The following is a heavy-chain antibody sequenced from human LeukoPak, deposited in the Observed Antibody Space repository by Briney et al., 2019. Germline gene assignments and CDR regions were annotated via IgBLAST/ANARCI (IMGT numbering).Heavy chain of an antibody. D-gene: IGHD3-3*01. CDR2: ISSTSSYI. V-gene: IGHV3-21*01. CDR1: GFTFTTYS. CDR3: TSRGDFWSGYWAMNV. Sequence: GGSLRLSCVASGFTFTTYSLNWVRQAPGKGLEWVSSISSTSSYIYYADSVKGRFTLSRDNAKNSIYLQMNSLRAEDTAVYYCTSRGDFWSGYWAMNVWGQGTTVIVSS. J-gene: IGHJ6*02.